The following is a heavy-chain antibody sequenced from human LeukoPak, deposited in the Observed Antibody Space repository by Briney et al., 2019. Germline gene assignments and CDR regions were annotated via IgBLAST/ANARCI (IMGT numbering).Heavy chain of an antibody. J-gene: IGHJ3*02. CDR1: GFTFSSYA. CDR3: AKDLSRSGYRQQDAFDI. D-gene: IGHD6-25*01. Sequence: GGSLRLSCAASGFTFSSYAMSWVRQAPGKGLEWVSAISGSGGSTYYADSVKGRFTISRDNSKNTLYLQMNSLRAEDTAVYYCAKDLSRSGYRQQDAFDIWGQGTMVTVSS. CDR2: ISGSGGST. V-gene: IGHV3-23*01.